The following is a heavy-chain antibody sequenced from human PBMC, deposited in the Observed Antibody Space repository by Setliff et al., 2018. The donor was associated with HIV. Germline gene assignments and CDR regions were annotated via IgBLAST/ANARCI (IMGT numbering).Heavy chain of an antibody. D-gene: IGHD3-3*01. Sequence: PSVKVSCKASGYSLTSYSINWVRQAPGQGLEWMGYINPNTGNPTYAQGFTGRFVFSLDTSVSTAYLQISSLKAEDTAVYYCARDPPYYDFWSGSHFDYWGLGTLVTVSS. CDR3: ARDPPYYDFWSGSHFDY. V-gene: IGHV7-4-1*02. CDR2: INPNTGNP. J-gene: IGHJ4*02. CDR1: GYSLTSYS.